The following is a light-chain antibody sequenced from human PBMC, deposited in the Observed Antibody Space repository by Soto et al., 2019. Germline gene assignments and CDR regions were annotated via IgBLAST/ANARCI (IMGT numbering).Light chain of an antibody. V-gene: IGKV3-15*01. CDR2: GAS. J-gene: IGKJ4*01. CDR3: QQYHNWPLT. Sequence: EIVLTQSPGTLSLSPGERATLSCRASQSVSNNYLAWYQQKPGQAPRLLIYGASTRATGFPARFSASGSGTEFTLSISSLQSEDFAVYYCQQYHNWPLTFGGGTKVDIK. CDR1: QSVSNN.